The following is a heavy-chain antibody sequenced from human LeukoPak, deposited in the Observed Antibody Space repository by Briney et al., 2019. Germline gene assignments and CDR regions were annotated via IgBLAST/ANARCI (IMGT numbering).Heavy chain of an antibody. CDR3: ARGIAVAGPPFDY. J-gene: IGHJ4*02. Sequence: GSLRLSCAASGFTFSSYAMHWVRQAPGKGLEWVAVISYDGSNKYYADSVKGRFTISRDNSKNTLYLQVNSLRAEDTAVYYCARGIAVAGPPFDYWGQGTLVTVSS. CDR2: ISYDGSNK. D-gene: IGHD6-19*01. V-gene: IGHV3-30-3*01. CDR1: GFTFSSYA.